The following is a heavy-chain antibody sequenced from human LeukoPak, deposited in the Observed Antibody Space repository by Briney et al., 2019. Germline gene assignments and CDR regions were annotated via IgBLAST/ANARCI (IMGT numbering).Heavy chain of an antibody. CDR2: IRSSSSTI. CDR1: GFSFSSYS. V-gene: IGHV3-48*02. J-gene: IGHJ4*02. Sequence: GGSLRLSCAASGFSFSSYSMNWVRQAPGKGLEWVSYIRSSSSTIYYADSVKGRFTISRDNAKNSLYLQMNSLRDEDTAVYYCARAGSHYYGSGSGFYFDYWGQGTLVTVSS. CDR3: ARAGSHYYGSGSGFYFDY. D-gene: IGHD3-10*01.